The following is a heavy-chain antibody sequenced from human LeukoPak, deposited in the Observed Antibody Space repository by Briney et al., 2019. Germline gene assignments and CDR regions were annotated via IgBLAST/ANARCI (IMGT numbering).Heavy chain of an antibody. J-gene: IGHJ6*03. CDR2: IYYSGST. CDR3: ARDGAYYYGSSGYYYYYYYMDV. Sequence: SETLSLTCTVSGGPISSSSYYWGWIRQPPGKGLEWIGSIYYSGSTYYNPSLKSRVTISVDTSKNQFSLKLSSVTAADTAVYYCARDGAYYYGSSGYYYYYYYMDVWGKGTTVTVSS. V-gene: IGHV4-39*07. D-gene: IGHD3-22*01. CDR1: GGPISSSSYY.